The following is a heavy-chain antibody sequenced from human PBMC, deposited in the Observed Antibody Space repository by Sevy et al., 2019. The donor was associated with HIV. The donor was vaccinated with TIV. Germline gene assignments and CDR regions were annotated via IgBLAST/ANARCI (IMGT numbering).Heavy chain of an antibody. CDR3: ARDLRVVVPAAKYAGGRYYYYYMDV. CDR2: IIPIFGTA. CDR1: GGTFSSYA. Sequence: ASVKVSCKASGGTFSSYAISWVRQAPGQGLEWMGGIIPIFGTANYAQKFQGRVTITADKSTSTAYMELGSLGSEDTAVYYCARDLRVVVPAAKYAGGRYYYYYMDVWGKGTTVTVSS. J-gene: IGHJ6*03. V-gene: IGHV1-69*06. D-gene: IGHD2-2*01.